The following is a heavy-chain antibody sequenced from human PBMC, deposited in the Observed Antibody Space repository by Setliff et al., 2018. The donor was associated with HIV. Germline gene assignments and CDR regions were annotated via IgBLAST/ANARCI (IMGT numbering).Heavy chain of an antibody. CDR2: VYYSGTT. CDR1: GGSISSSSYY. CDR3: ARKGNWNYPYDY. J-gene: IGHJ4*02. Sequence: SETLSLTCTVSGGSISSSSYYWAWVRQPPGKGLEWIGSVYYSGTTYISPSLKSRVIVSLDTSKNQFSLKLSSVTAADTAVYYCARKGNWNYPYDYWGQGTLVTVSS. D-gene: IGHD1-7*01. V-gene: IGHV4-39*01.